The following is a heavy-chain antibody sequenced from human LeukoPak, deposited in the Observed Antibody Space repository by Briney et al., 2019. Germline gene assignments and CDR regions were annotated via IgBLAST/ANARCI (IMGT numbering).Heavy chain of an antibody. CDR1: GFTFSSYA. CDR3: ARAHRTMVQGAYDY. CDR2: ISSNGGST. J-gene: IGHJ4*02. D-gene: IGHD3-10*01. V-gene: IGHV3-64*02. Sequence: GGSLRLSCAASGFTFSSYALHWVRQAPGKGLEYVSAISSNGGSTYYADSVKDRFTISRDNSNNTLFLLMGGLRAEDMAVYYCARAHRTMVQGAYDYWGQGTLVTVPS.